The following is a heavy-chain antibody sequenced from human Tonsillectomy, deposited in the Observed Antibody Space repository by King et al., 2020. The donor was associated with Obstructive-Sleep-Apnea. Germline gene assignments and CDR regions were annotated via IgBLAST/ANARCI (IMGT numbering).Heavy chain of an antibody. CDR2: ISSDGSDT. V-gene: IGHV3-74*01. CDR1: GFTISSYW. CDR3: ARGGGSH. Sequence: VQLVESGGGLVQPGGSLRLSCAASGFTISSYWMHWVRQAPGEGLVWVSRISSDGSDTTYADSVRGRFTISRDNAKNTLYLQMNSLRVEDTAVYYCARGGGSHWGQGTLVTVSS. D-gene: IGHD3-16*01. J-gene: IGHJ4*02.